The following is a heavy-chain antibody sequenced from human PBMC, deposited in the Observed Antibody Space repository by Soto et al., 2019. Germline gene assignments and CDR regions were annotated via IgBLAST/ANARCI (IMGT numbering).Heavy chain of an antibody. J-gene: IGHJ6*02. CDR1: GGTFSSYA. CDR3: ARMVRGVISPYYYYYGMDV. V-gene: IGHV1-69*01. CDR2: IIPIFGTA. D-gene: IGHD3-10*01. Sequence: QVQLVQSGAEVKKPGSSVKVSCKASGGTFSSYAISWVRQAPGQGLEWMGGIIPIFGTANYAQKFQGRVTITADESTSTPYMELSSLRSEDTAVYYCARMVRGVISPYYYYYGMDVWGQGTTVTVSS.